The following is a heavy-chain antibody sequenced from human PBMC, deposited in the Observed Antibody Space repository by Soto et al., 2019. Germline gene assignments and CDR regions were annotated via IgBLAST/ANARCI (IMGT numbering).Heavy chain of an antibody. D-gene: IGHD3-9*01. V-gene: IGHV3-33*08. Sequence: QVQLVESGGGLVQPGGSRRLSCAASGFTFSYYGFHWVRQAPGKGLEWVAVMHTGGNAKYYVDSVKGRFTVSRDDSRNMVYLEMSGLRAEDTAEYFCARDADTTGHYSHFDLWGRGALVAVS. CDR1: GFTFSYYG. CDR2: MHTGGNAK. J-gene: IGHJ4*02. CDR3: ARDADTTGHYSHFDL.